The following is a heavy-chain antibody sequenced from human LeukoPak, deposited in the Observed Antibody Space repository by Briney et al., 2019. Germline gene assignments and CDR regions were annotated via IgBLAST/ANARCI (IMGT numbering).Heavy chain of an antibody. Sequence: SETLSLTCAVYGGSFSGYYWSWIRQPAGKGLEWIGRIYTSGSTNYNPSLKSRVTMSVDTSKNQFSLKLSSVTAADTAVYYCARDRARWLQLGWAFDIWGQGTMVTVSS. D-gene: IGHD5-24*01. CDR3: ARDRARWLQLGWAFDI. CDR1: GGSFSGYY. CDR2: IYTSGST. J-gene: IGHJ3*02. V-gene: IGHV4-4*07.